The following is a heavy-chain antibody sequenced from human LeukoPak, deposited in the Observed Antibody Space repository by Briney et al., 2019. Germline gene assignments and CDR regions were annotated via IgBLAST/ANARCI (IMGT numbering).Heavy chain of an antibody. D-gene: IGHD6-13*01. CDR2: IYYSGST. V-gene: IGHV4-59*01. CDR1: GGSISSYY. CDR3: ARDGGGGIAAAGIFDP. Sequence: SETLSLTCTVSGGSISSYYWSWIRQPPGKGLEWIGYIYYSGSTNYNPSLKSRVTISVDTSKNQFSLKLSSVTAADTAVYYCARDGGGGIAAAGIFDPWGQGTLVTVSS. J-gene: IGHJ5*02.